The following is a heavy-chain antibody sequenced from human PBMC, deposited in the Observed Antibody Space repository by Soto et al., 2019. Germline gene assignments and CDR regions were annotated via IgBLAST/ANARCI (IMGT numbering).Heavy chain of an antibody. CDR3: ARGYNGLDV. CDR1: GFSFSSYT. CDR2: ISSSSFTI. Sequence: GGSLRLSCAASGFSFSSYTMNWVRQAPGKGLEWISYISSSSFTIYYADSVKGRFTISRDNVKNSLYLQMNSLRAEDTAVYHCARGYNGLDVWGQGTTVTVSS. D-gene: IGHD2-2*02. J-gene: IGHJ6*02. V-gene: IGHV3-48*01.